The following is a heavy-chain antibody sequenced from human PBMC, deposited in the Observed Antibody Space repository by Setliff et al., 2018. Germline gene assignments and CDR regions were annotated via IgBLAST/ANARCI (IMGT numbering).Heavy chain of an antibody. CDR2: FIDSSSRT. J-gene: IGHJ4*02. V-gene: IGHV3-23*03. D-gene: IGHD5-18*01. Sequence: GGSLRLSCAASGFTFSSYAMSWVRQAPGKGLEWVSFIDSSSRTYYADSVKGRSPSPRDNYKNTLYLDMSGLRADDTAIYYCAREASGHSYGSHWGPGTLVTVSS. CDR1: GFTFSSYA. CDR3: AREASGHSYGSH.